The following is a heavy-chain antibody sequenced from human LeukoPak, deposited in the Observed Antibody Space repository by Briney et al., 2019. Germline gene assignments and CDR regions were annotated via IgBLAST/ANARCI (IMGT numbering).Heavy chain of an antibody. CDR2: INHSGYT. V-gene: IGHV4-34*01. Sequence: PSETLSLTCAVYGGSFSGYYWNWIRQPPGRGLEWIGEINHSGYTNYNPSLKSRVTMSVDTSKNKFSLKVNSVTAADTAVYYCARVGSGWSFDYWGQGTLVTVSS. CDR1: GGSFSGYY. CDR3: ARVGSGWSFDY. J-gene: IGHJ4*02. D-gene: IGHD6-19*01.